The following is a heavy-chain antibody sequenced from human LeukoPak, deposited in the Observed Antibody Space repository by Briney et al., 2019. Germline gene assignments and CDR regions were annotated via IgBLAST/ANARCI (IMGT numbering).Heavy chain of an antibody. CDR1: GESFSVYY. CDR2: IDHSGST. Sequence: SETLSLTCAVYGESFSVYYWSWIRQPPGKGLEWIGEIDHSGSTNYIPSLKSRVTISLDTSKKHFSLKLSSVTAADTAVYYCARLIAPYSRDYWGQGTLVTVSS. CDR3: ARLIAPYSRDY. V-gene: IGHV4-34*01. D-gene: IGHD6-13*01. J-gene: IGHJ4*02.